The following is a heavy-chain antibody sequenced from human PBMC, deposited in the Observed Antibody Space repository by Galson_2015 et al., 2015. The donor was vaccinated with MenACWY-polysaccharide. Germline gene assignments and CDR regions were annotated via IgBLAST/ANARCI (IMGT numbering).Heavy chain of an antibody. CDR1: GLRFGNYG. V-gene: IGHV3-33*03. CDR3: ATIRGSAPNYYMDV. Sequence: SLRLSCAASGLRFGNYGMQWVRQAPGKGLEWVALIWYDGSNKYYSDPVKGRFGISRDNSKNTLYLQMSSLRIEDTAVYYCATIRGSAPNYYMDVWGKGTTVTVSS. CDR2: IWYDGSNK. J-gene: IGHJ6*03. D-gene: IGHD5-12*01.